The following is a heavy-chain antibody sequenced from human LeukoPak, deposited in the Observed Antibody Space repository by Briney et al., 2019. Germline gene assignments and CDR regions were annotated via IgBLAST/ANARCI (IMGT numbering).Heavy chain of an antibody. J-gene: IGHJ4*02. CDR2: VYYSGST. V-gene: IGHV4-59*01. Sequence: SETLSLTCAVSGGSISSYYWSWIRQPPGKGLEWIGYVYYSGSTNYNPSLKSRVTISVDTSKNQSSLKLSSVTAADTAVYYCARHFGVVTYNDYWGQGTLVTVSS. CDR3: ARHFGVVTYNDY. CDR1: GGSISSYY. D-gene: IGHD3-3*01.